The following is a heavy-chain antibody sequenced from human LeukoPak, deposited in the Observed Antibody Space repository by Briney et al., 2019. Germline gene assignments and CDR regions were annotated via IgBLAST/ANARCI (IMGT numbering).Heavy chain of an antibody. J-gene: IGHJ4*02. CDR3: ARLKRNGYYDSSGYYYFDY. CDR1: GFTFSSYA. CDR2: IKQDGSEK. V-gene: IGHV3-7*01. Sequence: GGSLRLSCAASGFTFSSYAMSWVRQAPGKGLEWVANIKQDGSEKYYVDSVKGRFTISRDNAKNSLYLQMNSLRAEDTAVYYCARLKRNGYYDSSGYYYFDYWGQGTLVTVSS. D-gene: IGHD3-22*01.